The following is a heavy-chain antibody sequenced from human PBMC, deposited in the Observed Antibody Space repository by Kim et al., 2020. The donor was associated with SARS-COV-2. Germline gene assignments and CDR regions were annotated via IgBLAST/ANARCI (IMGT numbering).Heavy chain of an antibody. Sequence: YNPYLKRRVTISVDAYKNQFSLKLSSGTAADTAVFYCARGRGSGSYFNSDWGQGTLVTVSS. J-gene: IGHJ4*02. D-gene: IGHD3-10*01. V-gene: IGHV4-34*01. CDR3: ARGRGSGSYFNSD.